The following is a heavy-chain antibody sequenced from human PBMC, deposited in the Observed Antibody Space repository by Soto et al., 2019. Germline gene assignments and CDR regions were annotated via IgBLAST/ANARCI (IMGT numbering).Heavy chain of an antibody. D-gene: IGHD3-16*01. CDR3: ARAMGDWGTYYYYYGFDV. CDR2: IYYSGAT. CDR1: GASTSIFY. J-gene: IGHJ6*02. Sequence: PSEPLSLPCTVSGASTSIFYWSWNRQSPGKGLEWIGSIYYSGATNYNPSLESRLTISVDTSKNQFSLNLSSVTAADTAVYYCARAMGDWGTYYYYYGFDVWGQGTTVTVSS. V-gene: IGHV4-59*01.